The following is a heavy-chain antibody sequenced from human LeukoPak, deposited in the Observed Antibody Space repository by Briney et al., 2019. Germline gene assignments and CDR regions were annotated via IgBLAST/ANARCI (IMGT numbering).Heavy chain of an antibody. CDR3: AKDRVSSSLSNY. CDR2: ISGSGGST. D-gene: IGHD6-13*01. Sequence: HPGGYLRLSCAASGFTFSSYAMSWVRQAPGKGLEWVSAISGSGGSTYYADSVKGRFTISRDNSKNTLYLQMNSLRAEDTAVYYCAKDRVSSSLSNYWGQGTLVTVSS. V-gene: IGHV3-23*01. J-gene: IGHJ4*02. CDR1: GFTFSSYA.